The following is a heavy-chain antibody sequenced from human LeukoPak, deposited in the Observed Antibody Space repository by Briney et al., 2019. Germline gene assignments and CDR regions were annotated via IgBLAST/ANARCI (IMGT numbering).Heavy chain of an antibody. CDR2: ISSSSSYI. CDR1: GFTFSNAW. Sequence: PGGSLRLSCVASGFTFSNAWMNWVRQAPGKGLEWVSSISSSSSYIYYADSVKGRFTISRDNAKNSLYLQMNSLRAEDTAVYYCAREEGYCSGGSCYLVGAFDIWGQGTMVTVSS. V-gene: IGHV3-21*01. D-gene: IGHD2-15*01. J-gene: IGHJ3*02. CDR3: AREEGYCSGGSCYLVGAFDI.